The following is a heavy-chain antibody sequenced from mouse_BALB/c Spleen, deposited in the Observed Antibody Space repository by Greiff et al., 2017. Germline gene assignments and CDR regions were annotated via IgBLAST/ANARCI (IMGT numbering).Heavy chain of an antibody. CDR1: GFTFTDYY. D-gene: IGHD1-2*01. V-gene: IGHV7-3*02. J-gene: IGHJ4*01. CDR3: ARDPHLRPYAMDY. Sequence: EVMLVESGGGLVQPGGSLRLSCATSGFTFTDYYMSWVRQPPGKALEWLGFIRNKANGYTTEYSASVKGRFTISRDNSQSILYLQMNTLRAEDSATYYCARDPHLRPYAMDYWGQGTSVTVSS. CDR2: IRNKANGYTT.